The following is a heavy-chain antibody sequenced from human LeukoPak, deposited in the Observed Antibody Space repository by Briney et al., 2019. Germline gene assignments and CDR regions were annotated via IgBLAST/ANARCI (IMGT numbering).Heavy chain of an antibody. V-gene: IGHV3-74*01. D-gene: IGHD1-1*01. CDR3: AKDLRPDGINDFDH. J-gene: IGHJ4*02. CDR1: GFTFSDYW. CDR2: INADEDRA. Sequence: GGSLRLSCAASGFTFSDYWMHWIRQAPGKGLVWVSHINADEDRAAYADSVKGRFTISRDNSKNTLYLQMNSLRAEDTAVYYCAKDLRPDGINDFDHWGQGTLVTVSS.